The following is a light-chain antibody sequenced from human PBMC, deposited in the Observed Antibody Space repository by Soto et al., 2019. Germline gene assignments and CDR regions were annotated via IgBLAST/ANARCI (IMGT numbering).Light chain of an antibody. CDR2: DTS. CDR3: LLSYRDDRAGV. V-gene: IGLV7-46*01. J-gene: IGLJ3*02. CDR1: TGAVTSGHY. Sequence: QAVVTQESSLTVSPGGTVTLTCGSSTGAVTSGHYPYWFQQKAGQAPRTLIYDTSNRQSWTPARFSGSLLGGKAALTLSGAQPEDEADYYCLLSYRDDRAGVFGGGPKLTVL.